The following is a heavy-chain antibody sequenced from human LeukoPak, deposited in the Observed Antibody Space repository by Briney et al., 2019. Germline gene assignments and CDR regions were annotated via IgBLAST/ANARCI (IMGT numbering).Heavy chain of an antibody. CDR2: LYYSWSS. V-gene: IGHV4-31*03. J-gene: IGHJ6*03. Sequence: SETLSLTCTVSGVSINSGVLFWLWLPPPPGKALECFGCLYYSWSSYYNPSLKSRVTLSLDTSKNQFSLKLSSVTAADTAVYYCARDNGDYRSIYYYMDVWGKGTTVTVSS. CDR3: ARDNGDYRSIYYYMDV. D-gene: IGHD4-11*01. CDR1: GVSINSGVLF.